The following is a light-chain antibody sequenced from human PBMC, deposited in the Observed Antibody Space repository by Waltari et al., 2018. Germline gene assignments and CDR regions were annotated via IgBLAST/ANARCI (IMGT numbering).Light chain of an antibody. V-gene: IGKV4-1*01. J-gene: IGKJ2*01. CDR3: QQSYSFPYT. CDR1: QSISYTPDKKSY. Sequence: DIVMTQSPDSLAVSLGERATINCKSSQSISYTPDKKSYLAWYQQKPGQPPKLLIYWASTRESGVPDRFSRSGSGIDFTLTISSLQAEDAAAYYCQQSYSFPYTFGQGTNLEIK. CDR2: WAS.